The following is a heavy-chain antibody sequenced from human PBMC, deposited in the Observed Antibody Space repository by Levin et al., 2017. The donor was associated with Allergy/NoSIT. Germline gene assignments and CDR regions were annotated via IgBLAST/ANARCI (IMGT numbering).Heavy chain of an antibody. V-gene: IGHV1-8*01. CDR3: ARVYCSGGSCYLPFDP. CDR2: MNPNSGNT. D-gene: IGHD2-15*01. J-gene: IGHJ5*02. CDR1: GYTFTSYD. Sequence: ASVKVSCKASGYTFTSYDINWVRQATGQGLEWMGWMNPNSGNTGYAQKFQGRVTMTRNTSISTAYMELSSLRSEDTAVYYCARVYCSGGSCYLPFDPWGQGTLVTVSS.